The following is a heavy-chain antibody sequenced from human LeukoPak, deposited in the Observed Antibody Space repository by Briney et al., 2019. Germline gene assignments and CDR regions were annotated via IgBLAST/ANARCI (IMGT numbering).Heavy chain of an antibody. Sequence: ASGPTLVNPTQTLTLTCTFSGFSLSTSGVGVGWIRQPPGKALEWLALIYWNDDKGYSPSLKSRLTITKDTSKNQVVLTMTNMDPVDTATYYCAHRLYHSGSYYMFDYWGQGTLVTVSS. CDR1: GFSLSTSGVG. J-gene: IGHJ4*02. D-gene: IGHD1-26*01. CDR2: IYWNDDK. CDR3: AHRLYHSGSYYMFDY. V-gene: IGHV2-5*01.